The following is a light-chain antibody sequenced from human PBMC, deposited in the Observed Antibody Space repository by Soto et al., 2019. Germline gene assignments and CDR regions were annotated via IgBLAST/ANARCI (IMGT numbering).Light chain of an antibody. CDR1: QTVLYSSNNKNY. CDR3: QQSYSTPPT. Sequence: DIVMTQSPDSLAVSLGERATINCKSSQTVLYSSNNKNYLAWYQQRPGQPPKLLIYWASTRESGVPDRFSGGGSGTDFTLTINSLQAEDVAVYYCQQSYSTPPTFGGGTKVEIK. CDR2: WAS. J-gene: IGKJ4*01. V-gene: IGKV4-1*01.